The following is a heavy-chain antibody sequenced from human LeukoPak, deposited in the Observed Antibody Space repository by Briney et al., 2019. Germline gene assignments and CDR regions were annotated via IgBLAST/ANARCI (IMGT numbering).Heavy chain of an antibody. D-gene: IGHD3-10*01. CDR1: GFTFSRYS. CDR3: ARGEYGSGSYHIDY. J-gene: IGHJ4*02. CDR2: ISGSSTYI. Sequence: GGSLRLSCAASGFTFSRYSMNWVRQAPGKGLEWVSFISGSSTYIYYADSVKGRFTISRDNAENSLYLQMNSLRAEDTAVYYCARGEYGSGSYHIDYWGQGTLVTVSS. V-gene: IGHV3-21*01.